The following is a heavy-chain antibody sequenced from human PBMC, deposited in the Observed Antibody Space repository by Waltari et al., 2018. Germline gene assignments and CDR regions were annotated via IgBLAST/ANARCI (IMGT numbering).Heavy chain of an antibody. J-gene: IGHJ6*02. D-gene: IGHD6-6*01. CDR3: ARIAARTYYYYGMDV. Sequence: QVQLVQSGAEVKKPGASVKVSCKASGYTFTSYYMHWVRQAPGQGLEWMGIINPSGGSTSYAQKFQGRVTMTRDTSTSTVYMELSSLRSEDTAVYYCARIAARTYYYYGMDVWGQGTTVTVSS. CDR2: INPSGGST. CDR1: GYTFTSYY. V-gene: IGHV1-46*01.